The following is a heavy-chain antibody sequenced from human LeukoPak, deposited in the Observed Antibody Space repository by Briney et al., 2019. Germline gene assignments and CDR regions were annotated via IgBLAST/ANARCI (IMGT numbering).Heavy chain of an antibody. Sequence: SETLSLTCTVSGGSISSNFWCWIRQPPGKGLEWTGYIYYSGSTNYNPSLKSRVTISVDRSKNQFSLKLSSVTAADTAVYYCARAAAGIFYFDYWGQGTLVTVSS. CDR3: ARAAAGIFYFDY. V-gene: IGHV4-59*12. J-gene: IGHJ4*02. D-gene: IGHD6-13*01. CDR2: IYYSGST. CDR1: GGSISSNF.